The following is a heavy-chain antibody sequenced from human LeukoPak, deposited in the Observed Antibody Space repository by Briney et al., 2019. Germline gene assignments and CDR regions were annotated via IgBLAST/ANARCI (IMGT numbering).Heavy chain of an antibody. D-gene: IGHD2-2*01. CDR1: GFTFRSYA. CDR3: AKDLDCSSTSCSTGGMHV. J-gene: IGHJ6*04. CDR2: ISGSGGST. V-gene: IGHV3-23*01. Sequence: GGSLRLSCAASGFTFRSYAMSWVRQAPGKGLEWVSAISGSGGSTYYADSVKGRFTMSRDNSQNTLYLQMNSLRAEDTGVYYCAKDLDCSSTSCSTGGMHVWGKGTTVTVSS.